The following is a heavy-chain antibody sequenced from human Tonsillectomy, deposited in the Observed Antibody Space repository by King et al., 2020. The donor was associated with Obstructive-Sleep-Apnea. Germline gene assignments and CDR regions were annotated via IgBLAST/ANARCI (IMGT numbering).Heavy chain of an antibody. D-gene: IGHD4-23*01. Sequence: VQLQESGPGLVKPSGTLSLTCAVSGDSLSTSTWWSWVRQPPGKGLEWIGEIYHNGNTNYNPSLKSRVTISIDKSKNQFSLKLSSVTAADTAVYYCASLLPSGNPGFAHWGQGTLVTVSS. V-gene: IGHV4-4*02. J-gene: IGHJ4*02. CDR3: ASLLPSGNPGFAH. CDR1: GDSLSTSTW. CDR2: IYHNGNT.